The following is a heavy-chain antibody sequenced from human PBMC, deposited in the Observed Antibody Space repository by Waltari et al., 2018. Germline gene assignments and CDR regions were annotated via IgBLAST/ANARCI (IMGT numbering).Heavy chain of an antibody. Sequence: QVQLVQSGAEVKKPGASVKVSCKVSGYTLTELSMHWVRQAPGKGLEWMGGFDPEDGETIYAQKFQGRVTMTEETSTDTAYMELSSLRSEDTAVYYCATTLGQQLWGAIFDLWGRGTLVTVSS. CDR2: FDPEDGET. V-gene: IGHV1-24*01. D-gene: IGHD6-13*01. CDR1: GYTLTELS. CDR3: ATTLGQQLWGAIFDL. J-gene: IGHJ2*01.